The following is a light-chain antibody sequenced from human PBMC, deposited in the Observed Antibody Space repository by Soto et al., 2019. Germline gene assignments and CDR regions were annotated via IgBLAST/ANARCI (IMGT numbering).Light chain of an antibody. CDR3: QQSYSTPIT. Sequence: DIQMTQSPSSLSASGGDRVTITCRASQSINSYLNWYQQEPGKAPKFLIYAASSLQSGVPSRFSGSGAGTDFTLTISNLQPEDFATYYCQQSYSTPITFGQGTRLEI. V-gene: IGKV1-39*01. CDR2: AAS. J-gene: IGKJ5*01. CDR1: QSINSY.